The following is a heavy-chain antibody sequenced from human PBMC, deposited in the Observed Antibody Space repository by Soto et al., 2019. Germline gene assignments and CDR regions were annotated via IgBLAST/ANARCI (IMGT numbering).Heavy chain of an antibody. J-gene: IGHJ5*02. D-gene: IGHD3-10*01. CDR3: ARDAYYYGSGSYYRYNWFDP. CDR1: GYTFTSYG. Sequence: ASVKVSCKASGYTFTSYGISWVRQAPGQGLERKGRISGNHGDTKYAQKLQGRVTMTIDTSTSTAYMELGSLRSDDTAMYYCARDAYYYGSGSYYRYNWFDPWGQGTLVTVSS. V-gene: IGHV1-18*01. CDR2: ISGNHGDT.